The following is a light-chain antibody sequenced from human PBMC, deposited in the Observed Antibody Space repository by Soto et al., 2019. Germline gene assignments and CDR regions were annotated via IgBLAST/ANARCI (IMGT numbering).Light chain of an antibody. J-gene: IGKJ5*01. Sequence: EIVMTQSPGTLSVSPGERATLSCRASQSVSSNLAWYQQKPGQAPRLLISDASTRATGIPARFSGSGSGTEFTLTVRSLQSEDFEVYYCQQYIKWPITFGQGTRLEIK. CDR2: DAS. V-gene: IGKV3-15*01. CDR1: QSVSSN. CDR3: QQYIKWPIT.